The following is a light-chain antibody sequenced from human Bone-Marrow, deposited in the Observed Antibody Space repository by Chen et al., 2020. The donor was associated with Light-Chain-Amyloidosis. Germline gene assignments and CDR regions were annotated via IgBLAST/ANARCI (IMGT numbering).Light chain of an antibody. V-gene: IGLV3-25*03. CDR3: QAADSSGTYEVR. J-gene: IGLJ2*01. Sequence: SYELTHPPSVSVYPGQTARITCSGDDLPTKYSYWYQQKPGQAPVLVIHRDTERPSGISERFSGSSSGKTATLTISGVQAEDEADYHCQAADSSGTYEVRFGGGTKLTVL. CDR2: RDT. CDR1: DLPTKY.